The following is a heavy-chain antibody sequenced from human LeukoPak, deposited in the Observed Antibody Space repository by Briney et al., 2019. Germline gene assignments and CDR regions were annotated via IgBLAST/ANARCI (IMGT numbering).Heavy chain of an antibody. J-gene: IGHJ4*02. CDR1: GFTVSSNY. CDR2: IYSCGST. Sequence: GGSLRLSCAASGFTVSSNYMSWVRQAPGKGLEWVSVIYSCGSTYYADSVKGRFTISRDNSKNTLFLQMNSLRAEDTAVYYCAKEGWELRYDYWGQGTLVTVSS. D-gene: IGHD1-26*01. CDR3: AKEGWELRYDY. V-gene: IGHV3-66*01.